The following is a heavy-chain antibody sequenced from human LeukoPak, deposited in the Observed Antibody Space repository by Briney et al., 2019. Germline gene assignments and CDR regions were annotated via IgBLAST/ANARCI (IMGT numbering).Heavy chain of an antibody. CDR3: ARARSTMVRGVIDY. D-gene: IGHD3-10*01. V-gene: IGHV4-59*01. Sequence: PSETLSLTCTVSGGSISSYYWSWIRQPPGKGLEWIGYIYYSGSTNYNPSLKSRVTISVDTSKKQFSLKLSSVTAADTAVYYCARARSTMVRGVIDYWGQGTLVTVSS. J-gene: IGHJ4*02. CDR2: IYYSGST. CDR1: GGSISSYY.